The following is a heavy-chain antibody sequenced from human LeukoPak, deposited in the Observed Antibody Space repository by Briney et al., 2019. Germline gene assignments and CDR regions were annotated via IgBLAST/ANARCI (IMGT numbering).Heavy chain of an antibody. D-gene: IGHD6-19*01. CDR1: GDTYSSYG. CDR2: SIPIFGTA. V-gene: IGHV1-69*01. J-gene: IGHJ4*02. CDR3: SCRKEIAVTGASATYLDY. Sequence: SVKVSCKASGDTYSSYGISWVRQAPGQGLEWMGGSIPIFGTANYAQKFQGRVTITAEESTNTAYMELNTLRSEDTAVYFCSCRKEIAVTGASATYLDYWGQGTLVTVSS.